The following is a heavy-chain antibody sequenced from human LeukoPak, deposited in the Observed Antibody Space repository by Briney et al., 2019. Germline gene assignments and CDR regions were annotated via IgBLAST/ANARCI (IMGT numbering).Heavy chain of an antibody. D-gene: IGHD3-10*01. CDR2: IIPIFGTA. CDR3: ATNYGSGTN. Sequence: VASVKVSCKSSGGTFSSYAIIWVRQAPGQGLEWMGGIIPIFGTANYAQKFQGRVTITADESTSTAYMELSSLRSEDTAVYYCATNYGSGTNWGQGTLVTVSS. CDR1: GGTFSSYA. V-gene: IGHV1-69*13. J-gene: IGHJ4*02.